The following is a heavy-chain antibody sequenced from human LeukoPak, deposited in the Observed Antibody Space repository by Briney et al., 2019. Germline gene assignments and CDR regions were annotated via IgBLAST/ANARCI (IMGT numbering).Heavy chain of an antibody. Sequence: QPGGSLRLSCAASGFTFSSYGMHWVRQAPGKGLEWVAVIWYDGSNKYYADSVKGRFTISRDNSKNTLYLQMNSLRAEDTAVYYCAKGPYASGWYGGFDCRGQGTLVSVSS. V-gene: IGHV3-33*06. CDR1: GFTFSSYG. J-gene: IGHJ4*02. CDR3: AKGPYASGWYGGFDC. D-gene: IGHD6-19*01. CDR2: IWYDGSNK.